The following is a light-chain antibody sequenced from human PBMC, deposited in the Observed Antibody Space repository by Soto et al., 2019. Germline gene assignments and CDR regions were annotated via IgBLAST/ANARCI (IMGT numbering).Light chain of an antibody. CDR3: QQRREWPRT. J-gene: IGKJ2*02. V-gene: IGKV3-11*01. CDR1: QSVDNY. CDR2: GAS. Sequence: EIVLTQSPGTLSLFPGDRATLYCRASQSVDNYLAWYQQKPGQAPRLLVYGASIRATGIPARFSGSGSGTDFTLTISSLQPEDFAVYYCQQRREWPRTFGQGTKLEIK.